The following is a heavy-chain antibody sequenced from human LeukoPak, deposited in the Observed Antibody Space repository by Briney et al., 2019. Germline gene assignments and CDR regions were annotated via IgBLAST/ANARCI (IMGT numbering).Heavy chain of an antibody. D-gene: IGHD2-15*01. J-gene: IGHJ4*02. V-gene: IGHV4-39*07. CDR3: ATALWGGHCSGGSCALDY. CDR1: GGSISSSGYF. CDR2: IDSSGTT. Sequence: SETLSLTCTVSGGSISSSGYFWGWIRQPPGKGLEYFASIDSSGTTYYNPSLQSRVTISADTSKNQFSLKLSSVTAADTAVYYCATALWGGHCSGGSCALDYWGQGTLVTVSS.